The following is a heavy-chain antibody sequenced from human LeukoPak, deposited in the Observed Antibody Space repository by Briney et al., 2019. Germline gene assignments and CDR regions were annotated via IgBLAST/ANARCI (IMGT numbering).Heavy chain of an antibody. CDR3: ARDNSPGWFDP. D-gene: IGHD4-23*01. CDR2: ISGDGAST. V-gene: IGHV3-74*01. CDR1: EFTSSVYW. Sequence: PGGSLRLSCAASEFTSSVYWMHWVRQAPGKGLVWVSRISGDGASTSYADSVKGRFTISRDNAKNTVYLQMNSLRAEDTALYYCARDNSPGWFDPWGQGTLVTVSS. J-gene: IGHJ5*02.